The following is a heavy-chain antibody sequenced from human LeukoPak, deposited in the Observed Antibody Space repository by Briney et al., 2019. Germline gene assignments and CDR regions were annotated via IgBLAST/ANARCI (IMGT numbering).Heavy chain of an antibody. Sequence: GASVKVSCKPSGYTFTSYYVSWVRQAPGQGLEWMGWISGYNAKTKYVQKFQGRITMTIDTSTTTAYMELRSLTSDGTAVYYCARVRDYYASSDYSDYWGQGTLVTVSS. CDR3: ARVRDYYASSDYSDY. CDR2: ISGYNAKT. J-gene: IGHJ4*02. CDR1: GYTFTSYY. D-gene: IGHD3-22*01. V-gene: IGHV1-18*04.